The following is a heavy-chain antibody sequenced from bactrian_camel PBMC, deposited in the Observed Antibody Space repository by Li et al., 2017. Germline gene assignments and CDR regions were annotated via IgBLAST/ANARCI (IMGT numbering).Heavy chain of an antibody. J-gene: IGHJ4*01. CDR1: APTFRRDA. D-gene: IGHD5*01. V-gene: IGHV3S31*01. CDR2: INSNGGTT. CDR3: AKAGKGVIPISYGLGYLDS. Sequence: VQLVESGGGSVQAGGSLKLSCAASAPTFRRDAMMWVRQAQGKGLGWVSGINSNGGTTYYNDSVKGRFTISRDNAKNTLYLQLNSLKTEDTAMYFCAKAGKGVIPISYGLGYLDSWGQGTQVTVS.